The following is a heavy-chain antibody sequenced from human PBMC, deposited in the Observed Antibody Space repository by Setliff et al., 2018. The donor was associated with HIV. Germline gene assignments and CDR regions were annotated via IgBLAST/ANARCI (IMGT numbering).Heavy chain of an antibody. CDR1: GFTFGDYA. D-gene: IGHD3-10*01. V-gene: IGHV3-49*04. CDR2: MRSKTYGGTT. J-gene: IGHJ6*02. CDR3: TRDLTLWFGELYYYYGMDV. Sequence: GGSLRLSCTASGFTFGDYAMSWVRQAPGKGLEWVGFMRSKTYGGTTGYAASVKARFTISRDDSKSIAYLQMNSLKTEDTAVYYCTRDLTLWFGELYYYYGMDVWGQGTTVTVSS.